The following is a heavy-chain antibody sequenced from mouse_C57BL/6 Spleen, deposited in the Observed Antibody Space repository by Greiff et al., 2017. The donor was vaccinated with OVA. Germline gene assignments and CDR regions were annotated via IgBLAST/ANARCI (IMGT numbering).Heavy chain of an antibody. CDR2: IDPENGDT. V-gene: IGHV14-4*01. Sequence: VHVKQSGAELVRPGASVKLSCTASGFNIKDDYMHWVKQRPEQGLEWIGWIDPENGDTEYASKFQGKATITADTSSNTAYLQLSSLTSEDTAVYYCTTGEGTAQAGYAMDYWGQGTSVTVSS. CDR3: TTGEGTAQAGYAMDY. D-gene: IGHD3-2*02. J-gene: IGHJ4*01. CDR1: GFNIKDDY.